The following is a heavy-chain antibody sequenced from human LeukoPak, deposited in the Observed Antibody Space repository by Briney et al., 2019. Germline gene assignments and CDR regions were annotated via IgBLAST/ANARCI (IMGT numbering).Heavy chain of an antibody. CDR1: GYTFTSYG. D-gene: IGHD3-10*01. CDR3: ARGTMVRGVITGWFDP. CDR2: ISAFNGNT. J-gene: IGHJ5*02. V-gene: IGHV1-18*01. Sequence: ASVKVSCKASGYTFTSYGISWVRQAPGQGLEWMGWISAFNGNTNYAQKLQGRVTMTTDTSTSTAYMELRSLRSDDTAVYYCARGTMVRGVITGWFDPWGQGTLVTVSS.